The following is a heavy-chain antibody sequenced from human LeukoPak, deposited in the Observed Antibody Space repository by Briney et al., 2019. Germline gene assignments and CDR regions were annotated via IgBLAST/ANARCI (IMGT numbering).Heavy chain of an antibody. CDR2: INHNRGGT. CDR1: GYTFTSYG. V-gene: IGHV1-2*02. J-gene: IGHJ4*02. D-gene: IGHD3-9*01. CDR3: ASTRLRYFDWAFDY. Sequence: ASVKVSCKASGYTFTSYGISWVRQAPGQGLEWMGWINHNRGGTNYAQKFQGRGTMTRDTSISTAYMELSRLRSDDTAVYYCASTRLRYFDWAFDYWGQGTLVTVSS.